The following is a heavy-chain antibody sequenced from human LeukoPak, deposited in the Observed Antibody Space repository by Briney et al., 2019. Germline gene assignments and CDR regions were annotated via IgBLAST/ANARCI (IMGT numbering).Heavy chain of an antibody. V-gene: IGHV4-4*07. CDR3: ARQNGGYDYFDY. CDR2: VYPSGGF. CDR1: GGFISGYD. J-gene: IGHJ4*02. D-gene: IGHD5-12*01. Sequence: SETLSLTCTVSGGFISGYDWGWIRQPAGKGLEWIGRVYPSGGFTSNPSLKSRITMSVGKSQNQFSLNLSSVTAADTAVYFCARQNGGYDYFDYWGQGTLVTVSS.